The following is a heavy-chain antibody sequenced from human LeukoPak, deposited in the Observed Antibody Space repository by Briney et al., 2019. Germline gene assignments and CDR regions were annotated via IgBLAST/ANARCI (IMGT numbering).Heavy chain of an antibody. CDR1: GGSISSYY. J-gene: IGHJ3*02. CDR2: IYYSGST. D-gene: IGHD5-12*01. Sequence: PSETLSLTCTVSGGSISSYYWNWIRQPPGKGLEWIGYIYYSGSTNYNPPLKSRVTISVDTSKNQFSLKLTSVTAADTAVYYCARDGSGNDAFDIWGQGTMVTVSS. CDR3: ARDGSGNDAFDI. V-gene: IGHV4-59*01.